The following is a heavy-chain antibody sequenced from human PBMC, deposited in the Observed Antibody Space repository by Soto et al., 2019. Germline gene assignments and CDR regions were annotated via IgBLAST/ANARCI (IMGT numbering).Heavy chain of an antibody. V-gene: IGHV4-31*03. D-gene: IGHD5-18*01. J-gene: IGHJ4*02. CDR1: GGSISSGGYY. Sequence: SETLSLTCTVSGGSISSGGYYWSWIRQHPGKGLEWIGYIYYSGSTYYNPSLKSRVTISVDTSKNQFSLKLSSVTAADTAVYYCARDAGDTAMVSPAFDHWGQGTLVNVS. CDR2: IYYSGST. CDR3: ARDAGDTAMVSPAFDH.